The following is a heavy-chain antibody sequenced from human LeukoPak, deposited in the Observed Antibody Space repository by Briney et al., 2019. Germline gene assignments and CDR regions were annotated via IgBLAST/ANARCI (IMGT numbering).Heavy chain of an antibody. CDR1: GASITTYY. J-gene: IGHJ4*02. Sequence: SETLSLTCTVSGASITTYYWTWIRQPPGKGLEWIGYIYHSGSTNCNPSLKSRVTISLDTSRNQFSLRLSSVTAADTAVYFCAREYSTSSEGDYFDYWGKGSLVTVSS. D-gene: IGHD6-6*01. V-gene: IGHV4-59*01. CDR2: IYHSGST. CDR3: AREYSTSSEGDYFDY.